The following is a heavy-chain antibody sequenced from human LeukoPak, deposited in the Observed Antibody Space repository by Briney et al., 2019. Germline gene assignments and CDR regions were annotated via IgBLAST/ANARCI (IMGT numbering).Heavy chain of an antibody. D-gene: IGHD5-24*01. CDR1: GFTFSRSE. Sequence: GGSLRLSCAASGFTFSRSEMDWVRQAPGKGLEWISYTSSSGNTMFYADSVKGRFTISRDNAKNSLYLQMNSLRVEDTAIYYCVRDTRDGSATWFDPSGQGTLVTVSS. V-gene: IGHV3-48*03. CDR3: VRDTRDGSATWFDP. J-gene: IGHJ5*02. CDR2: TSSSGNTM.